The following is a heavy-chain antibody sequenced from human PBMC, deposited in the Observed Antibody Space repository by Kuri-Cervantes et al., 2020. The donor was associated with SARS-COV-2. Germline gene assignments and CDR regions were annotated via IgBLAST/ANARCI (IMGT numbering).Heavy chain of an antibody. CDR1: GFTFSSYW. D-gene: IGHD6-19*01. V-gene: IGHV3-74*01. J-gene: IGHJ4*02. CDR3: TTGKQWLVRGSGFC. CDR2: INSDGSST. Sequence: GESLKISCAASGFTFSSYWMHWVRQAPGKGLVWVSRINSDGSSTSYADSVKGRFTISRDNAKNTLYLQMNSLRAEDTAVYYCTTGKQWLVRGSGFCWGQGTLVTVSS.